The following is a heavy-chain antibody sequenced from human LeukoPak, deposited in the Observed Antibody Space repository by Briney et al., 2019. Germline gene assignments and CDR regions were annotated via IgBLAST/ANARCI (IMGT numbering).Heavy chain of an antibody. V-gene: IGHV3-7*01. CDR1: GFTFSNYW. CDR3: ASFRITVAGRTGLDY. CDR2: IKQDGSEK. D-gene: IGHD6-19*01. Sequence: GGPLRLSCAASGFTFSNYWMSWVRQAPGKGLEWVANIKQDGSEKYYVDSVKGRFTISRDNAKNSLYLQMNSLRAEDTAVYYCASFRITVAGRTGLDYWGQGTLVTVSS. J-gene: IGHJ4*02.